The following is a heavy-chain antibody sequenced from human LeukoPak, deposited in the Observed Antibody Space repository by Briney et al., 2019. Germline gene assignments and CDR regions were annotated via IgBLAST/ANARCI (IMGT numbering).Heavy chain of an antibody. J-gene: IGHJ5*02. CDR3: ARAPIVVVPAANHPVVWFDP. D-gene: IGHD2-2*01. V-gene: IGHV1-2*02. CDR1: GYTFTGYY. CDR2: INPNSGGT. Sequence: ASVKVSCKASGYTFTGYYMHWVRQAPGQGLEWMGWINPNSGGTNYAQKFQGRVTMTRDTSISTAYMELSRLRSDDTAVYYCARAPIVVVPAANHPVVWFDPWGQGTLVTVSS.